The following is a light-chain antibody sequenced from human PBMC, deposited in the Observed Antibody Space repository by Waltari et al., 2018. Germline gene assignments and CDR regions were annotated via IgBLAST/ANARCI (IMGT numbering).Light chain of an antibody. Sequence: INCKSSQSVLYSSNNKNYLAWYQQKPGQPPKLLIYWASTRESGVPDRFSGSGSGTDFTLTISSLQAEDVAVYYCQQYYSTPLTFGQGTRLEIK. J-gene: IGKJ5*01. V-gene: IGKV4-1*01. CDR3: QQYYSTPLT. CDR1: QSVLYSSNNKNY. CDR2: WAS.